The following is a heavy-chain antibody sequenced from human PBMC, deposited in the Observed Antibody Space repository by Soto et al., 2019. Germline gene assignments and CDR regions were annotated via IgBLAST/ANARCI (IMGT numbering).Heavy chain of an antibody. J-gene: IGHJ4*02. D-gene: IGHD1-1*01. CDR3: ARVGLEPVDY. CDR2: INDYGTTI. CDR1: GLNLGSYW. Sequence: EVQLVESGGGLVQPGGSLRLSCAASGLNLGSYWMHWVRQAPGKGLVWVSRINDYGTTINYAESVEGRFTISRDDAKSEVYLQMNNLRAEDTAVYYCARVGLEPVDYWGQGALVTVSS. V-gene: IGHV3-74*01.